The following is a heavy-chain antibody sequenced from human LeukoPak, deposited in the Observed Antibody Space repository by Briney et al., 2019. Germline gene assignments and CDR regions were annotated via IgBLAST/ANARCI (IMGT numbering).Heavy chain of an antibody. J-gene: IGHJ4*02. CDR2: IYYSGRT. CDR1: GASISSYY. D-gene: IGHD3-10*01. Sequence: SETLSLTSTVSGASISSYYWSWIRQSPGKGLEWIGYIYYSGRTNYNPSLKSRVTISVDTSKNQFPLKLTSATAADTAVYYCARGLWFGDENPPYFDYWGQGTLVTVSS. V-gene: IGHV4-59*01. CDR3: ARGLWFGDENPPYFDY.